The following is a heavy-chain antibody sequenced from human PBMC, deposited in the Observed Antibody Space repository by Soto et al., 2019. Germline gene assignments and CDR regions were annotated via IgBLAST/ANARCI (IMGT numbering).Heavy chain of an antibody. CDR2: INPNSGGT. CDR3: ARADSSSWYSYYGMDV. D-gene: IGHD6-13*01. V-gene: IGHV1-2*04. CDR1: GYTFTGYY. Sequence: ASVKVSCKASGYTFTGYYMHWVRQAPGQGLEWMGWINPNSGGTNYAQKFQGWVTMTRDTSISTAYMELSRLRSDDTAVYYCARADSSSWYSYYGMDVWGQGTTVTVSS. J-gene: IGHJ6*02.